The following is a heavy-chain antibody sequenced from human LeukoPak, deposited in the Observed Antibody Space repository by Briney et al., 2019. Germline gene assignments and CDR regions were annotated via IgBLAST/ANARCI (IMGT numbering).Heavy chain of an antibody. CDR3: TRALGYCSGGSCYYYYGMDV. V-gene: IGHV3-49*04. CDR1: GFTFGDYA. CDR2: IRSKAYGGTT. D-gene: IGHD2-15*01. Sequence: PGGSLRLSCTASGFTFGDYAMSWVRQAPGKGLEWVGFIRSKAYGGTTEYAASVKGRFTISRDDSKSIAYLQMNSLKTEDTAVYYCTRALGYCSGGSCYYYYGMDVWGKGTTVTVSS. J-gene: IGHJ6*04.